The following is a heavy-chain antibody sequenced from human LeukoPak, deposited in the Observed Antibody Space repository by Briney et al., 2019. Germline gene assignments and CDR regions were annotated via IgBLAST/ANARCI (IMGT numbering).Heavy chain of an antibody. V-gene: IGHV3-15*01. J-gene: IGHJ4*02. D-gene: IGHD3-3*01. CDR1: GFSFNNAW. Sequence: GSLRLSCEASGFSFNNAWMSWVRQAPGKGLEWVGRIKSKQDGGTTDYAAPVKGRFTISRDDSKNTVYLQMNSLKIEDTAMYFCTTDRVGFWSGYYTIDYWGQGTLVTVSS. CDR2: IKSKQDGGTT. CDR3: TTDRVGFWSGYYTIDY.